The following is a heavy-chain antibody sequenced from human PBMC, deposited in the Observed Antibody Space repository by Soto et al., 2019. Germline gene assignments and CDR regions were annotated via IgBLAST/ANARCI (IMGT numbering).Heavy chain of an antibody. J-gene: IGHJ6*02. D-gene: IGHD3-10*01. V-gene: IGHV3-7*03. CDR2: IKQDGSEK. CDR3: ARDPGPYYYGMDV. CDR1: GFTFSSYW. Sequence: PGGSLRLSCAASGFTFSSYWMSWVRQAPGKGLEWVANIKQDGSEKYYVDSVKGRFTTSRDNAKNSLYLQMNSLRAEDTAVYYCARDPGPYYYGMDVWGQGTTVTVSS.